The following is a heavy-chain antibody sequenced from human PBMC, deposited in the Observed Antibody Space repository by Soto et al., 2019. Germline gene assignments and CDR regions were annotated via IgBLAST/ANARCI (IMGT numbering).Heavy chain of an antibody. CDR3: ARERSAAGTGWFDP. D-gene: IGHD6-13*01. CDR2: INPSSGAT. Sequence: ASVKVSCKASGYTFTNYYIHWVRQAPGQGPEWMGWINPSSGATNSAQKFQDWVTMTRDTSIRTAYMELSRLKSDDTAVYYCARERSAAGTGWFDPWGQGTLVTVSS. J-gene: IGHJ5*02. CDR1: GYTFTNYY. V-gene: IGHV1-2*04.